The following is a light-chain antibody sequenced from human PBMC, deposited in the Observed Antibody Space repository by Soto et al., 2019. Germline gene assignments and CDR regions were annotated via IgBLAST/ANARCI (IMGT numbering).Light chain of an antibody. V-gene: IGLV2-8*01. CDR1: DSGF. J-gene: IGLJ1*01. CDR3: CSYAGSIRV. CDR2: EVF. Sequence: QSALTQPPSASGSPGQSVTISCTGTDSGFVSWYQQHPGKAPKLMIYEVFKRPSGVPDRFSGSRSGNTASLTVSGLLAEDDADYYCCSYAGSIRVFGTGTKLTVL.